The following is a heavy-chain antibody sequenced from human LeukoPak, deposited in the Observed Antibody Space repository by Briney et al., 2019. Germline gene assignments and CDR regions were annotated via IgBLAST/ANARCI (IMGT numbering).Heavy chain of an antibody. V-gene: IGHV3-11*04. Sequence: PGGSLRLSCAASGITFSDYDMSWIRQAPGKGLEWVSDISSSGNTNYYADSVKGRFTISRDNAKNSLYLQMNSLRAEDTAVYYCARVHSPTRDILTGYHDYWGQGTLVTVSS. CDR1: GITFSDYD. J-gene: IGHJ4*02. CDR3: ARVHSPTRDILTGYHDY. D-gene: IGHD3-9*01. CDR2: ISSSGNTN.